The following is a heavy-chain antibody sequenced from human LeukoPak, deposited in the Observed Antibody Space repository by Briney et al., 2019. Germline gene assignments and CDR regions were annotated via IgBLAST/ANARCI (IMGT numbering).Heavy chain of an antibody. CDR1: GFTFSRYA. J-gene: IGHJ4*02. V-gene: IGHV3-64D*06. Sequence: PGGSLRLSCSASGFTFSRYAMHWVRQAPGKGLEYVSAISSNGGSTYYADSVKGRFTISRDNSKNTLYLQMSSLRDEDTAVYYCVKDGSGSYYTYYFDYWGQGTLVTVSS. D-gene: IGHD3-10*01. CDR3: VKDGSGSYYTYYFDY. CDR2: ISSNGGST.